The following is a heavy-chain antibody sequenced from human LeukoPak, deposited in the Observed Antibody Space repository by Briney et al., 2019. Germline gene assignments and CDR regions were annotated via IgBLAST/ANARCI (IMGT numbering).Heavy chain of an antibody. CDR3: ARQIQLWGSFDY. CDR2: IYYSGSN. CDR1: GGSISSYY. V-gene: IGHV4-59*01. D-gene: IGHD5-18*01. J-gene: IGHJ4*02. Sequence: SETLSLTCTVSGGSISSYYWSWIRQPPGKGLEWIGYIYYSGSNNYNPSLKSGVTISVDTSKNQFSLKLSSVTAADTAVYYCARQIQLWGSFDYWGQGTLVTVSS.